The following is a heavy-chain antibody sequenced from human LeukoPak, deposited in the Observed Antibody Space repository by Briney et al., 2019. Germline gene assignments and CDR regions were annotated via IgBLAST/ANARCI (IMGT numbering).Heavy chain of an antibody. CDR2: ISSSSSTI. J-gene: IGHJ4*02. Sequence: PGRSLRLSCAASGLTFSSHSMNWVRQAPGKGLEWVSYISSSSSTIYYADSVKGRFTISRDNAKNSLYLQMNSLRAEDTAVYYCARGAYYYEDWGQGTLVTVSS. D-gene: IGHD3-22*01. CDR1: GLTFSSHS. CDR3: ARGAYYYED. V-gene: IGHV3-48*01.